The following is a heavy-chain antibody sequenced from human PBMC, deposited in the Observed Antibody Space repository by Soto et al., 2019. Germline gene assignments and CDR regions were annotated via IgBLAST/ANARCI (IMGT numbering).Heavy chain of an antibody. V-gene: IGHV3-30*18. CDR1: GFTFSYYA. Sequence: QVQLVESGGGVVLPGRSLRLSCAASGFTFSYYAMHWVRQAPGKGLEWVAVISYDGSDKYYADSVKGRFTISRDNSRNTLNLQMNSLRADDTAVYYCAKGLGELSPESYDYWGQGTLITVSS. D-gene: IGHD3-16*02. CDR3: AKGLGELSPESYDY. J-gene: IGHJ4*02. CDR2: ISYDGSDK.